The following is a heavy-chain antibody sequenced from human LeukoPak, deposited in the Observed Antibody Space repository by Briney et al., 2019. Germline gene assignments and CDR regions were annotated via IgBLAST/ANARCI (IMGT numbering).Heavy chain of an antibody. CDR1: GGSFSGYY. V-gene: IGHV4-34*01. CDR2: INHSGST. D-gene: IGHD3-3*01. CDR3: ASAQAETYDFWSGYSQPVDY. J-gene: IGHJ4*02. Sequence: SETLSLTCAVYGGSFSGYYWSWIRQPPGKGLEWIGEINHSGSTNYNPSLKSRVTISVDTSKNQFSLKLSSVTAADTAAYYCASAQAETYDFWSGYSQPVDYWGQGTLVTVSS.